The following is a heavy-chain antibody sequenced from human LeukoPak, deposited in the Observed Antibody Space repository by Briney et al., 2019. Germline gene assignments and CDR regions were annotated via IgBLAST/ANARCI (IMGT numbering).Heavy chain of an antibody. J-gene: IGHJ3*02. Sequence: GGSLRLSCAASGFTFSSYAMSGVRQAPGKGLEWVSAISGSGGSTYYADSVKGRFNISRDNSKNTLYLQMNSLRAEDTAVYYCAKALDYDFWAFDIWGQGTMVTVSS. V-gene: IGHV3-23*01. D-gene: IGHD3-3*01. CDR3: AKALDYDFWAFDI. CDR1: GFTFSSYA. CDR2: ISGSGGST.